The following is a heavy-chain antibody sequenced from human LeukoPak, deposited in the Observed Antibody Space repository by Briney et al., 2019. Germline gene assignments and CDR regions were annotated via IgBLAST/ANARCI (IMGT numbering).Heavy chain of an antibody. CDR2: IYPGDSDT. Sequence: PGESLKISCRGSGYNFNNHWIGWVRQIPGKGLEWMGLIYPGDSDTKYSPSFEGQVTMSVDKSISAAFLQWGSLKASDTAIYYCARPTLDDHYYMDVWGKGTTVTVSS. J-gene: IGHJ6*03. CDR1: GYNFNNHW. D-gene: IGHD2-2*03. V-gene: IGHV5-51*01. CDR3: ARPTLDDHYYMDV.